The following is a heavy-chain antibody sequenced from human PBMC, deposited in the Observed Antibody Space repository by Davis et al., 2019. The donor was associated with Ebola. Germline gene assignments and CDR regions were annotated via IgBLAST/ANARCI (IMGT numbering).Heavy chain of an antibody. CDR2: IYYSGST. J-gene: IGHJ6*02. Sequence: MPSETLSLTCTVSGGSVSSGSYYWSWIRQPPGKGLEWIGYIYYSGSTNYNPSLKSRVTISVDTSKNQFSRKLSSVTAADTAVYYCARDRHVYYYGMDVWGQGTTVTVSS. CDR3: ARDRHVYYYGMDV. V-gene: IGHV4-61*01. CDR1: GGSVSSGSYY.